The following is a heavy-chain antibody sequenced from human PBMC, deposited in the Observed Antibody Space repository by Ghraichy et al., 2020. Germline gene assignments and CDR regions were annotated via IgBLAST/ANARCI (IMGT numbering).Heavy chain of an antibody. CDR3: AKRLPTETTYYFDF. J-gene: IGHJ4*02. CDR2: LSGTGGST. CDR1: GFTFSNHA. V-gene: IGHV3-23*01. D-gene: IGHD4-11*01. Sequence: GGSLRLSCAASGFTFSNHAMSWVRQAPGKGLEWVSALSGTGGSTYYADSVKGRFTISRDNSKNTLYLQMNSLRAEDTAVYYCAKRLPTETTYYFDFWGQGTLVTVSS.